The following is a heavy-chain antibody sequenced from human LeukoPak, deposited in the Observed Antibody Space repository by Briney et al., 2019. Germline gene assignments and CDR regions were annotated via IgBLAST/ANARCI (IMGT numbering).Heavy chain of an antibody. J-gene: IGHJ6*02. V-gene: IGHV3-21*01. CDR2: ISSSSSYI. Sequence: GGSLRLSCAASGFTFSSYSMTWVRQAPGKGLEWVSSISSSSSYIYYADSVKGRFTISRDNAKNSLYLQMNSLRAEATAVYYIARLSYDFWSGYYATANYYYYGMDVWGQGTTVTVSS. CDR1: GFTFSSYS. D-gene: IGHD3-3*01. CDR3: ARLSYDFWSGYYATANYYYYGMDV.